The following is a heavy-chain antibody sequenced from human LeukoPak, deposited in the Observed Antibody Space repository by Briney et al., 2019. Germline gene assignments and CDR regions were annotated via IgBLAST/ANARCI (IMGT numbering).Heavy chain of an antibody. CDR3: ARAVYSSSWVDY. CDR1: GASLSSGSYY. V-gene: IGHV4-61*02. CDR2: IYPSGST. D-gene: IGHD6-13*01. Sequence: PSETLSLTCTVSGASLSSGSYYWSWIRQPAGKGLEWIGRIYPSGSTDYNPSLKSRVTISVDTSKNQFSLKLSSVTAADTAVYYCARAVYSSSWVDYWGQGTLVTVSS. J-gene: IGHJ4*02.